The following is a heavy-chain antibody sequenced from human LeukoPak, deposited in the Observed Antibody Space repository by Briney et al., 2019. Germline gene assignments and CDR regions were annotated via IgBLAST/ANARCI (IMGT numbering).Heavy chain of an antibody. CDR2: IEQDGSEK. CDR3: ARFCGSTSWHSGYYYGIDV. D-gene: IGHD2-2*01. Sequence: GGSLRLSCAASGFTFSSYWMSWVRQAPGKGLEWVANIEQDGSEKYYVDSVKGRFTISRDNAKNSLYLQMNSLRAEDTAVYYCARFCGSTSWHSGYYYGIDVWGQGTTVTVSS. V-gene: IGHV3-7*03. J-gene: IGHJ6*02. CDR1: GFTFSSYW.